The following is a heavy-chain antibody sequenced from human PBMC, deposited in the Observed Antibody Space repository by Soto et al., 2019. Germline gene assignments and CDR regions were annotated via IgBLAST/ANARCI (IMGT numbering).Heavy chain of an antibody. CDR2: MNPNSGST. Sequence: GASVKVSCTASGYTFTSYDINWVRQATGQGLEWMGWMNPNSGSTSYAQKFQGRVTMTRDTSTSTVYMELSSLRSEDTAVYYCARGPVGGYYDSSGYLTNFDYWGQGTLVTVSS. CDR3: ARGPVGGYYDSSGYLTNFDY. J-gene: IGHJ4*02. CDR1: GYTFTSYD. D-gene: IGHD3-22*01. V-gene: IGHV1-8*01.